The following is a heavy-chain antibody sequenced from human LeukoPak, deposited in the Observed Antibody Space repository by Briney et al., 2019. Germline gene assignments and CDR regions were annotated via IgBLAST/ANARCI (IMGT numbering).Heavy chain of an antibody. CDR3: AKGSCSSTSCPPQH. V-gene: IGHV3-9*01. CDR2: ISWNSGSI. Sequence: GGSLRLSCAASGFTFDDYAMHWVRQAPGKGLEWVSGISWNSGSIGYADSVKGRFTISRDNAKNSLYLQMNSLRAEDTALYYCAKGSCSSTSCPPQHWGQGTLVTVSS. CDR1: GFTFDDYA. D-gene: IGHD2-2*01. J-gene: IGHJ4*02.